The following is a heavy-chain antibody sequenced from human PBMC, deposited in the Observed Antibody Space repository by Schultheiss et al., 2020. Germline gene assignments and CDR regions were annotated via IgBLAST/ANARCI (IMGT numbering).Heavy chain of an antibody. V-gene: IGHV4-4*07. D-gene: IGHD3-3*01. Sequence: ETLSLTCTISGGSISGYYWSWIRQPAGKGLEWIGRINSSGSTNYNPSLKSRVTISVDTSKNQFSLKLSSVTAADTAVYYCARAIVNYDFWSGYRSNWFDPWGQGTL. CDR2: INSSGST. J-gene: IGHJ5*02. CDR3: ARAIVNYDFWSGYRSNWFDP. CDR1: GGSISGYY.